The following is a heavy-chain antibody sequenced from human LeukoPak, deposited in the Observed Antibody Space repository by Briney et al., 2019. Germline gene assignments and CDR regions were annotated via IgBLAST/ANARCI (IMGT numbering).Heavy chain of an antibody. CDR3: AKDHMIVVVLGAFDI. J-gene: IGHJ3*02. V-gene: IGHV3-23*01. CDR1: GFTFSSYA. Sequence: GGSLRLSCAASGFTFSSYAMSWVRQAPGKGLEWVSAVSGSGGSTYYADSVKGRFTISRDNSKNTLYLQMNSLRAEDTAVYYCAKDHMIVVVLGAFDIWGQGTMVTVSS. D-gene: IGHD3-22*01. CDR2: VSGSGGST.